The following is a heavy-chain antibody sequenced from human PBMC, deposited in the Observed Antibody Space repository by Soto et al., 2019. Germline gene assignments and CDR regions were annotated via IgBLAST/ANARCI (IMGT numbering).Heavy chain of an antibody. CDR3: AHIPNYYQYDWFDP. CDR2: IYWDDDK. CDR1: GFSLTTRGVG. J-gene: IGHJ5*02. Sequence: QITLKESGPTLVKPTQTLTLTCTFSGFSLTTRGVGVGWIRQPPGKALECLALIYWDDDKRYSPSLQSRLSIXXXTXQTHVVLTLTNVDPVDTATYYCAHIPNYYQYDWFDPWGQGTLVSVSS. V-gene: IGHV2-5*02. D-gene: IGHD3-16*01.